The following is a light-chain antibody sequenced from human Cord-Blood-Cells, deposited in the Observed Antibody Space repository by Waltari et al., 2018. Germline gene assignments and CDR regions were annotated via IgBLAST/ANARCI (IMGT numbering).Light chain of an antibody. J-gene: IGLJ3*02. V-gene: IGLV1-47*01. CDR1: SSNIGSKY. CDR3: AAWKDSMSGWL. Sequence: QSVLTHPPSASGTPGQRVTLPCSRRSSNIGSKYVYLHKQLPGTAPKLLIYRNNRRPSGVPDGFSGSKSATSASLAISELRSGEEADYYCAAWKDSMSGWLLGGGTKLTFL. CDR2: RNN.